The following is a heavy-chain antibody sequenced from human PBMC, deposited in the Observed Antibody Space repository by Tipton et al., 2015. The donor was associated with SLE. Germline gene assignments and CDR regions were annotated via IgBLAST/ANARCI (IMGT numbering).Heavy chain of an antibody. Sequence: LRLSCTVSGDSINSGANYWNWLRQRPGKGLEWIGYIYYTGDTRHNPSLQSRLAVSVDTSKNQFSPRLSSVTAADTAVYFCARSGGYSTPFDFWGQGSLVTVSS. CDR1: GDSINSGANY. V-gene: IGHV4-31*02. CDR3: ARSGGYSTPFDF. CDR2: IYYTGDT. J-gene: IGHJ4*02. D-gene: IGHD5-12*01.